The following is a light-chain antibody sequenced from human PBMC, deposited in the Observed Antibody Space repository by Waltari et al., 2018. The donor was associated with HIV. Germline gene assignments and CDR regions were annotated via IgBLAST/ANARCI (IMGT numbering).Light chain of an antibody. CDR2: GKN. CDR3: NSRDTSGNHQV. J-gene: IGLJ2*01. Sequence: SSELTQDPAVSVALGQTVRITCQGDSLRSYYASWYQQKSGQAPVLVIYGKNTRPSGIPDRVSASSSGTTASLTISGAQAEDEADYYCNSRDTSGNHQVFGGGTTLTVL. CDR1: SLRSYY. V-gene: IGLV3-19*01.